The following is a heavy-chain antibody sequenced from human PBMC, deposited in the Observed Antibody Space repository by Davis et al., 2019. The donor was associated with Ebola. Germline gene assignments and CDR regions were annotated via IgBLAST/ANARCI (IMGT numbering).Heavy chain of an antibody. Sequence: SETLSLTCTVSGGSISSYYWSWIRQPPGKGLEWIGYIYYSGSTNYNPSLKSRVTISVDTSKNQFSLKLSSVTASDTAIYYCAKLGRSSDYYGRHFDWWGQGTRVTVSS. CDR2: IYYSGST. CDR3: AKLGRSSDYYGRHFDW. V-gene: IGHV4-59*12. CDR1: GGSISSYY. J-gene: IGHJ4*02. D-gene: IGHD3-22*01.